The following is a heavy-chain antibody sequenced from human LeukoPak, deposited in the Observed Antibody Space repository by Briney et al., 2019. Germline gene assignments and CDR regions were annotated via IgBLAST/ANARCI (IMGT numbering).Heavy chain of an antibody. CDR3: ARRGRSPGFAGKFTHYYYMDV. CDR1: GGSIISDS. Sequence: PETLSLTCTVSGGSIISDSWTWIRQPPGKELEWIGYLYDSGSTKYNPSLKSRVTISLDTSKSQFSLKVTSVTAADTAVYFCARRGRSPGFAGKFTHYYYMDVWGEGTAVTVS. D-gene: IGHD3-10*01. J-gene: IGHJ6*03. CDR2: LYDSGST. V-gene: IGHV4-59*08.